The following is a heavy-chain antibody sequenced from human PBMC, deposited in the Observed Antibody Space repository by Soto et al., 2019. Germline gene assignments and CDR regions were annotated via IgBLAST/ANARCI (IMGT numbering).Heavy chain of an antibody. CDR1: GGSISSGDYY. J-gene: IGHJ6*02. V-gene: IGHV4-30-4*01. D-gene: IGHD6-13*01. CDR2: IYCSGST. CDR3: GSSPDYYYGMDV. Sequence: QVQLQESGPGLVKPSQTLSLTCTVSGGSISSGDYYWSWIRQPPGKGLEWIGYIYCSGSTYYNPSLKSRVTISVDTSKNQFSLKLSSVTAADTAVYYCGSSPDYYYGMDVWGQGTTVTVSS.